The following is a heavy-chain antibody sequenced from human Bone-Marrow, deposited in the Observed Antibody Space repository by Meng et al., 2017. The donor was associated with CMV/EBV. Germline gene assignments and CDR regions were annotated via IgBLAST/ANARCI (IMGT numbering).Heavy chain of an antibody. Sequence: GGSLRLSCAASGFTFDDYAMHWVRQAPGKGLEWVSGINWNSGSTGYADSVKGRFTISRDNAKNSLYLQMNSLRAEDTALYYCAILPGIVTSTDYWGQGTLVTVSS. CDR3: AILPGIVTSTDY. CDR2: INWNSGST. J-gene: IGHJ4*02. CDR1: GFTFDDYA. V-gene: IGHV3-20*04. D-gene: IGHD2-21*01.